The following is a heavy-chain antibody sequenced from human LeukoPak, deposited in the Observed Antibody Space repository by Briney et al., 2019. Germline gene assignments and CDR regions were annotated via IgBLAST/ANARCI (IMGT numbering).Heavy chain of an antibody. D-gene: IGHD2-2*01. V-gene: IGHV4-31*03. J-gene: IGHJ5*02. Sequence: PSETLSLTCTVSGGSISSGGYYWSWIRQHPGTGLEWIGYIYYSGSTHYNPSLKSRVTISVDTSKNQFSLKLSSVTAADTAVYYCARDLAGSCCSSTSCYAVGWFDPWGQGTLVTVSS. CDR1: GGSISSGGYY. CDR3: ARDLAGSCCSSTSCYAVGWFDP. CDR2: IYYSGST.